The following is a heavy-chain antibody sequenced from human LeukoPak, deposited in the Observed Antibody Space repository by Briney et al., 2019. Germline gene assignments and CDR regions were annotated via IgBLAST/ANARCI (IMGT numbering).Heavy chain of an antibody. CDR2: INPSGGST. D-gene: IGHD6-13*01. V-gene: IGHV1-46*01. CDR1: GYTFTSYY. J-gene: IGHJ6*02. Sequence: ASVKVSCKASGYTFTSYYMHWVRQAPGQGLEWMGIINPSGGSTSYAQKFQGRVTMTRDTSPSTVYMELSSLRSEDTAVYYCARDSWSDYYYYGMDVWGQGTTVTVSS. CDR3: ARDSWSDYYYYGMDV.